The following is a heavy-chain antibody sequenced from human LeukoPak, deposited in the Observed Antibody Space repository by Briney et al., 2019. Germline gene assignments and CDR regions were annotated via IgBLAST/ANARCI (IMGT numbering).Heavy chain of an antibody. CDR1: GGARSSYA. CDR2: LMLNFGTT. CDR3: ARADYDILTGYYLNYFDY. J-gene: IGHJ4*02. V-gene: IGHV1-69*13. Sequence: ASVNVSYKASGGARSSYAIIWVRLAPGQGLGWMGGLMLNFGTTKYQQKFQGKVTITEDESTSTAYMELSRLRSEDTAVYYCARADYDILTGYYLNYFDYWGQGTLVTVSS. D-gene: IGHD3-9*01.